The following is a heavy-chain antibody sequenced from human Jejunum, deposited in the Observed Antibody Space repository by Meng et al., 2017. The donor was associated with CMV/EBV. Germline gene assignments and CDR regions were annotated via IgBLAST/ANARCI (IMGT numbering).Heavy chain of an antibody. V-gene: IGHV3-30*02. Sequence: GLTFSSYGMHWVRQAPGKGLEWVAFMRYDGSNIYYADSVRGRFTISRDNSKNTLYLQMNNLRPEDTAVYYCAKELWIQLWLDAMDVWGQGTTVTVSS. J-gene: IGHJ6*02. CDR1: GLTFSSYG. CDR2: MRYDGSNI. CDR3: AKELWIQLWLDAMDV. D-gene: IGHD5-18*01.